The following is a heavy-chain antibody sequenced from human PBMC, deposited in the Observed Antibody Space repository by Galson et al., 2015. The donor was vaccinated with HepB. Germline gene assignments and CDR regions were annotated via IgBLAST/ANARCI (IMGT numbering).Heavy chain of an antibody. J-gene: IGHJ6*02. V-gene: IGHV1-3*01. Sequence: SVKVSCKASGYTFTSYAMHWVRQAPGQRLEWMGWINAGNGNTKYSQKFQGRVTITRDTSASTAFMELSSLRSEDTAVYYCASMVRGVNEYYGMDVWGQGTTVTVSS. CDR1: GYTFTSYA. CDR2: INAGNGNT. D-gene: IGHD3-10*01. CDR3: ASMVRGVNEYYGMDV.